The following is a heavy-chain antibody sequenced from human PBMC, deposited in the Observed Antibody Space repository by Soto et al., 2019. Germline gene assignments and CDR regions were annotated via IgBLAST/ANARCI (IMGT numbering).Heavy chain of an antibody. CDR1: GFTFSSYW. D-gene: IGHD6-6*01. J-gene: IGHJ4*02. CDR3: ASGWGQLAPHAFDY. CDR2: RKQDGSEK. Sequence: HPGGSLRLSCAASGFTFSSYWMSGVRQAPGKGLEWVANRKQDGSEKYYVESVKGRFTISRDNAKNSLYLQMNSLRAEDTAVYYCASGWGQLAPHAFDYRGQGTLVPVSS. V-gene: IGHV3-7*01.